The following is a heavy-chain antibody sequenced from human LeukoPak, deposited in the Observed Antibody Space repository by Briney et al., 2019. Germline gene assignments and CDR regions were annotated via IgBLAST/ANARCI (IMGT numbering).Heavy chain of an antibody. V-gene: IGHV3-49*03. CDR2: VRTKTHGGAP. D-gene: IGHD3-10*01. CDR3: ARVNFRDYRGYTWFEP. J-gene: IGHJ5*02. Sequence: GGSLRLSCKGSGVTFGDYAVTWFRQAPGRGLEWVGFVRTKTHGGAPETAASVKGRFNVSRDDSEGIAYLQMTSLRTDDTAMYYCARVNFRDYRGYTWFEPWGQGTLVTVSS. CDR1: GVTFGDYA.